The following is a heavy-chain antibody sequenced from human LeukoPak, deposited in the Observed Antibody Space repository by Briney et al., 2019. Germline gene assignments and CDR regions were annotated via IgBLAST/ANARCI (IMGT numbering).Heavy chain of an antibody. CDR3: ARGGGGYCSSTSCYQWGSRFDY. V-gene: IGHV1-18*01. J-gene: IGHJ4*02. D-gene: IGHD2-2*01. Sequence: ASVKVSCKASGYTFTSYGISWVRQAPGQGLEWMGWISAYNGNTNYAQKLQGRVTMTTDTSTSTAYMELRSLRSDDTAVYYCARGGGGYCSSTSCYQWGSRFDYWGQGTLVTVSS. CDR2: ISAYNGNT. CDR1: GYTFTSYG.